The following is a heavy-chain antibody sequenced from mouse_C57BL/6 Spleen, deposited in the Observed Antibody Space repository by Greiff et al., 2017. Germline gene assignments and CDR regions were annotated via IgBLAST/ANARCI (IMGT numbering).Heavy chain of an antibody. V-gene: IGHV1-42*01. Sequence: EVQLQQSGPELVKPGASVKISCKASGYSFTGYYMNWVKQSPEKSLEWIGEINPSTGGTTYNQKFKAKATLTVDKSSSTAYMQLKSLTSEDSAVYYCAKALYSNYLAWFAYWGQGTLVTVSA. J-gene: IGHJ3*01. D-gene: IGHD2-5*01. CDR3: AKALYSNYLAWFAY. CDR2: INPSTGGT. CDR1: GYSFTGYY.